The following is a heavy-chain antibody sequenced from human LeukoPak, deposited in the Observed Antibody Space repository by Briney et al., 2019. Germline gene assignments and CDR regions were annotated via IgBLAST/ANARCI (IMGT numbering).Heavy chain of an antibody. Sequence: ASVKVSCKASGYTFTSYGISWVRQAPGQGLEWMGWISAYNGNTNYAQKLQGRVTMTTDTSTSTAYMELRSLRSDDTTAYYCARTYSGYESPINYFDYWGQGTLVTVSS. CDR2: ISAYNGNT. J-gene: IGHJ4*02. CDR3: ARTYSGYESPINYFDY. D-gene: IGHD5-12*01. CDR1: GYTFTSYG. V-gene: IGHV1-18*01.